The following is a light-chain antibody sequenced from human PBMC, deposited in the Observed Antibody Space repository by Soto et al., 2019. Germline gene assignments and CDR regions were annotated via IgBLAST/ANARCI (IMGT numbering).Light chain of an antibody. V-gene: IGKV1-39*01. J-gene: IGKJ4*01. Sequence: IEVTQSPSSLAASLGDRVTITCRASQTIGTYVNWYRQKSGAAPELLIYDASTLQSGVPSRFRGGASGTDFNLTISSLQLEDFATYYCQQSYSTPLTFLGGTKVDTK. CDR2: DAS. CDR1: QTIGTY. CDR3: QQSYSTPLT.